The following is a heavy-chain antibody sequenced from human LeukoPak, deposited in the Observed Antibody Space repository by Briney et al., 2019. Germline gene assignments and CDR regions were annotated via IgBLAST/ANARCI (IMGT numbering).Heavy chain of an antibody. J-gene: IGHJ5*02. CDR3: ARARIAAAWFDP. CDR1: GFTFSSYS. V-gene: IGHV3-21*01. CDR2: ISSSSSYM. Sequence: PGGSLRLSCAASGFTFSSYSMNWVRQAPGKGLEWVSSISSSSSYMYYADSVKGRFTISRDNAENSLYLQVNSLRAEDTAVYYCARARIAAAWFDPWGQGTRVTVSS. D-gene: IGHD6-13*01.